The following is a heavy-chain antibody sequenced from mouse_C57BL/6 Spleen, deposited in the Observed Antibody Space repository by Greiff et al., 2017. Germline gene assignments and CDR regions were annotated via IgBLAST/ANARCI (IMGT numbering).Heavy chain of an antibody. CDR1: GFSLTSYG. V-gene: IGHV2-2*01. CDR2: IWSGGST. Sequence: VQGVESGPGLVQPSQSLSITCTVSGFSLTSYGVHWVRQSPGKGLEWLGVIWSGGSTDYNAAFISRLSISKDNSKSQVFFKMNSLQADDTAIYYCARRDDGYYDYAMDYWGQGTSVTVSS. CDR3: ARRDDGYYDYAMDY. D-gene: IGHD2-3*01. J-gene: IGHJ4*01.